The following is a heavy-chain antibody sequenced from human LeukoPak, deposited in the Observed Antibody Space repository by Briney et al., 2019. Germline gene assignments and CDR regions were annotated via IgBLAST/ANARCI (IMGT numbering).Heavy chain of an antibody. D-gene: IGHD1-26*01. Sequence: PSETLSLTCTVSGGSISSSSYYWGWIRQPPGKGLEWIGSIYYSGSTYYNPSLKSRVTISVDTSKNQFSLKLSSVTAADTAVYYCARRGGELPPLDAFDIWGQGTMVTVSS. V-gene: IGHV4-39*07. CDR2: IYYSGST. CDR3: ARRGGELPPLDAFDI. CDR1: GGSISSSSYY. J-gene: IGHJ3*02.